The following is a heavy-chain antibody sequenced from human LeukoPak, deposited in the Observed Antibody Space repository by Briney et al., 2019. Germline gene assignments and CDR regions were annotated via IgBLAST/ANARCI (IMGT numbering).Heavy chain of an antibody. CDR2: INPNSGGT. CDR1: GYTFTGYY. CDR3: ARELDYYYYMDV. Sequence: LWASVKVSCKASGYTFTGYYMHWVRQAPGQGLEWMGWINPNSGGTNYAQKLQGRVTMTTDTSTSTAYMELRSLRSDDTAVYYCARELDYYYYMDVWGKGTTVTASS. V-gene: IGHV1-2*02. J-gene: IGHJ6*03.